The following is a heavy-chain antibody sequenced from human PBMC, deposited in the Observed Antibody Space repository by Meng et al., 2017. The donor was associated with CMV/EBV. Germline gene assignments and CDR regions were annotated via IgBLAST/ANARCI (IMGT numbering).Heavy chain of an antibody. Sequence: ASVKVSCKASGHTFTGYYMHWVRQAPGQGLEWMGWINPNSGGTNYAQKFQGRVTMTRDTSISTAYMELSRLRSDDTAVYYCARSYSGYDYWFDPWGQGTLVTVSS. V-gene: IGHV1-2*02. CDR1: GHTFTGYY. CDR2: INPNSGGT. J-gene: IGHJ5*02. CDR3: ARSYSGYDYWFDP. D-gene: IGHD5-12*01.